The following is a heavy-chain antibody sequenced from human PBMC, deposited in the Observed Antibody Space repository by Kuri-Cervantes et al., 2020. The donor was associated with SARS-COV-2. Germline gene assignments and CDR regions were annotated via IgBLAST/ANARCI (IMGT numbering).Heavy chain of an antibody. Sequence: GESLKISCKGSGYSFTSYWIGWVRQMPGKGLEWMGIIYPGDSDTTYSPSFQGQVTISVDKSISTAYLQWSSLKASDTAIYYCARHSITVFGALTAPFDSWGQGTLVTVSS. CDR1: GYSFTSYW. V-gene: IGHV5-51*01. CDR3: ARHSITVFGALTAPFDS. J-gene: IGHJ5*01. CDR2: IYPGDSDT. D-gene: IGHD3-3*01.